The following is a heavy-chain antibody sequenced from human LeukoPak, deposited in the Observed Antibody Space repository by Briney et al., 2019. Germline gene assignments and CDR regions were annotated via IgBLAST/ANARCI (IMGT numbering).Heavy chain of an antibody. CDR3: ARGRGSSGWYSVDY. D-gene: IGHD6-19*01. J-gene: IGHJ4*02. V-gene: IGHV4-34*01. CDR2: INHSGST. CDR1: GGSFSGYY. Sequence: SETLSLTCAVYGGSFSGYYWSWIRQPPGKGLEWIGVINHSGSTNYNPSLKSRVTISVDTSKNQFSLKLSSVTAADTAVYYCARGRGSSGWYSVDYWGQGTLVTVSS.